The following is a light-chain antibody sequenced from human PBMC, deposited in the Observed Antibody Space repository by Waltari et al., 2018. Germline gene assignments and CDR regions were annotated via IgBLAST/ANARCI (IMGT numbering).Light chain of an antibody. V-gene: IGLV1-40*01. J-gene: IGLJ1*01. CDR2: DNT. CDR1: SPHTGAGYG. Sequence: QSVLTPPPSLSGAPGQRVTLPRTGSSPHTGAGYGLHWAQQFPGTAPKLPIYDNTNRPSGVPARFSGSKSGTSASLAITGLQAEDEADYYCQSYDSSLRGFYVFGTGTKVTV. CDR3: QSYDSSLRGFYV.